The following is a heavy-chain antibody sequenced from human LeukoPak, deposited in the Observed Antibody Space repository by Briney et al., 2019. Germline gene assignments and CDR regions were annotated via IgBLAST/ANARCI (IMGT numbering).Heavy chain of an antibody. D-gene: IGHD4-17*01. V-gene: IGHV3-23*01. J-gene: IGHJ4*02. CDR3: AKSRDVLTVIRIHFGS. Sequence: GGSLRLSCVASGFTFDNYAMSWVRQAPGKGLEWVSSINVGGASIYYADSVKGRFPISRDNSKNTLFLQMDSLRAEDTAVYYCAKSRDVLTVIRIHFGSWGQGSQVTVSP. CDR2: INVGGASI. CDR1: GFTFDNYA.